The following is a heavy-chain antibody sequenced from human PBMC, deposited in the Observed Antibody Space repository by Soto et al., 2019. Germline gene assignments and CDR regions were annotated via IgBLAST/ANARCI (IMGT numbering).Heavy chain of an antibody. Sequence: QVQLVQSGAEVKKPGSSVKVSCKASGDTFTSNAISWVRQAPGQGLEWMGTVLTVFGTTNYAPKFRGRLTITADDSSSTAYMELRSLKSEDTAVYYCARDRALRGFDYWGQGTLVTVSS. D-gene: IGHD3-10*01. CDR1: GDTFTSNA. CDR2: VLTVFGTT. V-gene: IGHV1-69*18. CDR3: ARDRALRGFDY. J-gene: IGHJ4*02.